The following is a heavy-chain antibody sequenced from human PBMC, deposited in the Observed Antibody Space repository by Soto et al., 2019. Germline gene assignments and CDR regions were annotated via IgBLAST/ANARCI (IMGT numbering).Heavy chain of an antibody. V-gene: IGHV3-7*05. J-gene: IGHJ6*02. CDR3: ARDWGIAAAALNYYYYGMDV. D-gene: IGHD6-13*01. CDR1: GFTFSSYW. Sequence: GGSLRLSCAASGFTFSSYWMSWVRQAPGKGLEWVANIKQDGSEKYYVDSVKDRFTISRDNAKNSLYLQMNSLRAEDTAVYYCARDWGIAAAALNYYYYGMDVWGQGTTVTVSS. CDR2: IKQDGSEK.